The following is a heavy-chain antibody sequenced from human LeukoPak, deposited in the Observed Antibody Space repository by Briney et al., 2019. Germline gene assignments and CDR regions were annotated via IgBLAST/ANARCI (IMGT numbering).Heavy chain of an antibody. CDR1: GYTFTNFG. Sequence: ASVKVSCKASGYTFTNFGITWVRQAPGQGLEWMGWISTDNGNTKYAQKLQGRVTMTTDTSTHTAYMELKSLRSDDTAVYYCGRDLMVVTTPIRNFDYWGQGTLVTVSS. J-gene: IGHJ4*02. D-gene: IGHD2-21*02. CDR3: GRDLMVVTTPIRNFDY. CDR2: ISTDNGNT. V-gene: IGHV1-18*01.